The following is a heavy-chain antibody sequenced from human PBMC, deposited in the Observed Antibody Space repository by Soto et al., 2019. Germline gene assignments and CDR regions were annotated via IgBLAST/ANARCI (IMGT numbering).Heavy chain of an antibody. J-gene: IGHJ4*02. Sequence: GESRKVSCKGSGYSFTSYWISWVRQMPGKGLEWMGRIDPSDSYTNYSLSFQGHATISADKSISTAYLQWSSLKASDTAMYYCTRHKPWDTSNYWGQGPLLTGST. CDR1: GYSFTSYW. CDR3: TRHKPWDTSNY. D-gene: IGHD1-26*01. CDR2: IDPSDSYT. V-gene: IGHV5-10-1*01.